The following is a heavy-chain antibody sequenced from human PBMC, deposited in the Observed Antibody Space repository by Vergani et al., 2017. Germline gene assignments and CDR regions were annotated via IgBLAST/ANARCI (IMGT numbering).Heavy chain of an antibody. V-gene: IGHV1-2*02. Sequence: QVQLVQSGAEVKKPGASVKVSCKASGYTFTGYFMHWVRQAPGQGLEWMGWINPKNGGTDYAQKFQGMVTVTRDTSISTAYMEVSRLRSDDAAVYYCARAYYSGSGSLYYFDSWGQGTLVTVS. CDR1: GYTFTGYF. D-gene: IGHD3-10*01. J-gene: IGHJ4*02. CDR2: INPKNGGT. CDR3: ARAYYSGSGSLYYFDS.